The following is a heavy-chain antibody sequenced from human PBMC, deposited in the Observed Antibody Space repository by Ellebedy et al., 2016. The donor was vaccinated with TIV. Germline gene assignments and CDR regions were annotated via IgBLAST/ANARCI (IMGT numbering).Heavy chain of an antibody. V-gene: IGHV3-7*03. Sequence: GESLKISCAASGFSFSSSWMSWVRQAPGKGLEWVANINQDGSETYYVDSVKGRVTISRDNAKNSLFLQMNSLRAEDTAVYYCARDFDCWGQGTLVTVSS. CDR3: ARDFDC. CDR2: INQDGSET. CDR1: GFSFSSSW. J-gene: IGHJ4*02.